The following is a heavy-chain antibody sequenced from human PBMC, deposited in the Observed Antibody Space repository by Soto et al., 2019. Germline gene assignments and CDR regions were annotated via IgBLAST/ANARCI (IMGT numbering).Heavy chain of an antibody. V-gene: IGHV1-18*01. CDR2: ISAYNGNT. Sequence: ASVKVSCKASGYTFTSYGLSWVRQAPGQGLEWMGWISAYNGNTNYAQKLQGRVTMTTDTSTSTAYMELRSLRSDDTAVYYCARDTFHCGGDCYSDYWGQGTLVTVSS. D-gene: IGHD2-21*02. J-gene: IGHJ4*02. CDR1: GYTFTSYG. CDR3: ARDTFHCGGDCYSDY.